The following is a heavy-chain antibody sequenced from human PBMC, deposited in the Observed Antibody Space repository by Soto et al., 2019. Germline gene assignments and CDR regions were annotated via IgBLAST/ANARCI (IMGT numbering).Heavy chain of an antibody. V-gene: IGHV3-48*02. CDR3: ARDGEQWLVRFDY. Sequence: EVQLVESGGGLVQPGGSLRLSCAASGFTFSSYSMNWVRQAPGKGLEWVSYISSSSSTIYYADSVKGRFTISRDNAKNSLYLQMNSLTDEDTAVHYCARDGEQWLVRFDYWGQGTLVTVSS. D-gene: IGHD6-19*01. J-gene: IGHJ4*02. CDR1: GFTFSSYS. CDR2: ISSSSSTI.